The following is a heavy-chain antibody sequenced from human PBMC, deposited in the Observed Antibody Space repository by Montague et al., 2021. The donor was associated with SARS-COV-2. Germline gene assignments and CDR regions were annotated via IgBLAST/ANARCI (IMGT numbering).Heavy chain of an antibody. CDR1: GFTVSSNY. CDR3: ARGAYDSLG. Sequence: SLRLSFAASGFTVSSNYMSWVRQAPGKGLEWVSVIYSGGSTYYAASVKGRFTNSSDNSKNTLYLQMNSLRAEDTAVYYCARGAYDSLGWGQGTTVTVSS. J-gene: IGHJ6*02. D-gene: IGHD3-22*01. V-gene: IGHV3-66*01. CDR2: IYSGGST.